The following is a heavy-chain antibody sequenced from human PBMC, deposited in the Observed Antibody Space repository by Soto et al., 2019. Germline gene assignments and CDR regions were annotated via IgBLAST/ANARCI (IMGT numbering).Heavy chain of an antibody. V-gene: IGHV3-21*01. Sequence: PGGSLRLSCAASGFTFTRYSMNWVRQAPGKGLEWVSSISSTTNYIYYADSMKGRFTVSRDNAKNSVYLDMSSLSAEDTAVYYCARESEDLTSNFDYWGQGTLVTVSS. CDR3: ARESEDLTSNFDY. CDR1: GFTFTRYS. J-gene: IGHJ4*02. CDR2: ISSTTNYI.